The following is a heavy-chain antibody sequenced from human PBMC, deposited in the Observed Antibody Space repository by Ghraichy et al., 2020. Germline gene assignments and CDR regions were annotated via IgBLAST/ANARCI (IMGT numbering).Heavy chain of an antibody. CDR3: ARDRRDTSASSGSLRN. J-gene: IGHJ4*02. D-gene: IGHD3-22*01. CDR1: GDSVSSDTYY. Sequence: SETLSLTCTVSGDSVSSDTYYWSWIRQPPGKGLEWIGYIYYRGSANYNPSLTSRVTMSLDTSKNQYSLRLSSVTAADTAVYFCARDRRDTSASSGSLRNWGQGPRVTVTS. V-gene: IGHV4-61*01. CDR2: IYYRGSA.